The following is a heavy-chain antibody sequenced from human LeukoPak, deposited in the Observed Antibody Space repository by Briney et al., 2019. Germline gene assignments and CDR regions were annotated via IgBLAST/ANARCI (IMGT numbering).Heavy chain of an antibody. D-gene: IGHD4-23*01. CDR1: GGSISSSNW. CDR3: AGGDYGGNKDFDP. Sequence: PSGTLSLTCAVSGGSISSSNWWSWVRQPPGKGLEWIGEIYHSGSTNYNPSLKSRVTISVDTSKNQFSLKLSSVTAADTAVYYCAGGDYGGNKDFDPWGQGTLVTVSS. V-gene: IGHV4-4*02. J-gene: IGHJ5*02. CDR2: IYHSGST.